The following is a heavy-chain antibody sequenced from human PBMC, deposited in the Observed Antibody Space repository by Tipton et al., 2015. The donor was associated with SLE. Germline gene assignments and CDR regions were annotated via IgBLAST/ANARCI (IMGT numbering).Heavy chain of an antibody. CDR2: IYYSGST. Sequence: LSLTCTVSGGSISSSSYYWGWIRQSPGKGLEWIGSIYYSGSTYYNPSLKSRVTVSADTSKNQFSLKLSSVTAADTAVYYCARELGEQWLERNNWFDPWGQGTLVSVSS. V-gene: IGHV4-39*07. CDR1: GGSISSSSYY. D-gene: IGHD6-19*01. CDR3: ARELGEQWLERNNWFDP. J-gene: IGHJ5*02.